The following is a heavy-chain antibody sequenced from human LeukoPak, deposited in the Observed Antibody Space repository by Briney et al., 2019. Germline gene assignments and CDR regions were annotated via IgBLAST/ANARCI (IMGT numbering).Heavy chain of an antibody. CDR1: GGSITSGDYF. D-gene: IGHD3-10*01. J-gene: IGHJ4*02. V-gene: IGHV4-30-4*01. CDR3: ASYSGSGSHFDY. CDR2: IYYSGST. Sequence: SETLSLTCTVSGGSITSGDYFWSWIRQPPGKGLEWIGTIYYSGSTYYNPSLKSRVIMSVDTSKNQFSLKLSSVIAADTAVYYCASYSGSGSHFDYWGQGTLVTVSS.